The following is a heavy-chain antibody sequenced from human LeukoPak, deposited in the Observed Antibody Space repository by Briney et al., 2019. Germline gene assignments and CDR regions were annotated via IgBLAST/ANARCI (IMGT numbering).Heavy chain of an antibody. CDR2: VNPNSGNT. D-gene: IGHD3-10*01. V-gene: IGHV1-8*01. J-gene: IGHJ4*02. CDR3: ARVAGTMVRGVIGY. CDR1: GYTFTSYD. Sequence: ASVKVSCKASGYTFTSYDINWVRQATGQGLEWTGWVNPNSGNTGYAQKFQGRVTMTRNTSISTAYMELNSLRSEDTAVYYCARVAGTMVRGVIGYWGQGTLVTVSS.